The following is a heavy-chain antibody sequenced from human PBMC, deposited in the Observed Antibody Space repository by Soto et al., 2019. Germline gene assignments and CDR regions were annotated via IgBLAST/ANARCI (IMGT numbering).Heavy chain of an antibody. D-gene: IGHD3-22*01. CDR2: FYYTGSI. CDR3: ARSMFYSDGSNYSPFDY. Sequence: PTENLSITCTVYGGSVSRGNYYWGWIRQPTGEGLEWIGYFYYTGSINYNPSLKSRVTISIDASKNQFSLRLSSVTAADTAVYYCARSMFYSDGSNYSPFDYWGQGTLVTVS. V-gene: IGHV4-61*01. CDR1: GGSVSRGNYY. J-gene: IGHJ4*02.